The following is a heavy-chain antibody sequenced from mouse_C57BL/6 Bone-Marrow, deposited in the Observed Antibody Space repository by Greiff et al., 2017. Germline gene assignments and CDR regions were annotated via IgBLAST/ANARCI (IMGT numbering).Heavy chain of an antibody. J-gene: IGHJ1*03. CDR2: IDPEDGDT. D-gene: IGHD1-1*01. Sequence: VQLQQSGAELVRPGASVKLSCTASGFNIQDYYMHWVKQRPEQGLEWIGRIDPEDGDTEYAPKFQGKATMAADSSSNTAYLQLSSLTSEDTAVYYCTPITTVVARYWYFDVWGTGTTVTVSS. V-gene: IGHV14-1*01. CDR3: TPITTVVARYWYFDV. CDR1: GFNIQDYY.